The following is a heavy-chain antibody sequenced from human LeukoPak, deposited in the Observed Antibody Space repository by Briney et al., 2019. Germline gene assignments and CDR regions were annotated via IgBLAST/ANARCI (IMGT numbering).Heavy chain of an antibody. J-gene: IGHJ3*02. CDR3: ARAVAAHDAFDI. CDR1: GFTFSSYA. D-gene: IGHD6-19*01. Sequence: GRSLRLSCAASGFTFSSYAMHWVRQAPGKGLEWLAVISYDGSNKYYADSVKGRFTISRDNSKNTLYLQMNSLRAEDTAVYYCARAVAAHDAFDIWGQGTMVTVSS. CDR2: ISYDGSNK. V-gene: IGHV3-30-3*01.